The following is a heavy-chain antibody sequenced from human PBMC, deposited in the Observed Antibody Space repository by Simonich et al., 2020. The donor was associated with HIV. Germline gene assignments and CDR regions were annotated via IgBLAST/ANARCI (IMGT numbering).Heavy chain of an antibody. CDR2: INHSGRT. CDR1: GGSFSGYY. J-gene: IGHJ5*02. CDR3: ARGAPSVAAAREVWFDP. V-gene: IGHV4-34*02. D-gene: IGHD6-25*01. Sequence: QVQLQQWGAGLVKPSETLSLTCAVYGGSFSGYYWTWIRQPPGKGLEGMGEINHSGRTNYNPALKSRAIISVEASKNQFSLKLRSVTAADTAVYYCARGAPSVAAAREVWFDPWGQGTLVTVSS.